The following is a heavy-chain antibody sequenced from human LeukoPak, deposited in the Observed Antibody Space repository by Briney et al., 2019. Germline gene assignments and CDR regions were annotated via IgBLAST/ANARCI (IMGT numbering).Heavy chain of an antibody. D-gene: IGHD2-21*01. J-gene: IGHJ6*04. CDR2: VHRSGDT. CDR3: ARDDLQYSVHYGMDV. V-gene: IGHV4-4*07. Sequence: TSETLSLTCSVSGGSISSYYGSWIRQPAGKGLEWIGRVHRSGDTNYNPSLKSRLTMSVETSKNQISLRLRSVSAADTAVYYCARDDLQYSVHYGMDVWGEGTTVTVSS. CDR1: GGSISSYY.